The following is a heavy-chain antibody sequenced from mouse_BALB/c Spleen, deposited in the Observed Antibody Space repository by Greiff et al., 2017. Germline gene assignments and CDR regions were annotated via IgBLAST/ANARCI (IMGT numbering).Heavy chain of an antibody. Sequence: EVHLVESGGGLVKPGGSLKLSCAASGFTFSSYAMSWVRQSPEKRLEWVAEISSGGSYTYYPDTVTGRFTISRDNAKNTLYLEMSSLRSEDTAMYYCARPSTMITTQFADWGQGTLVTVAA. CDR1: GFTFSSYA. J-gene: IGHJ3*01. D-gene: IGHD2-4*01. V-gene: IGHV5-9-4*01. CDR3: ARPSTMITTQFAD. CDR2: ISSGGSYT.